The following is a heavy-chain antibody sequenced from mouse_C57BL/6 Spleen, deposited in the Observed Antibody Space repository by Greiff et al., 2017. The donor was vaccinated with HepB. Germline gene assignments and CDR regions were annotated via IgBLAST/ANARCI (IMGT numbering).Heavy chain of an antibody. Sequence: EVQLQQSGTVLARPGASVKMSCKTSGYTFTSYWMHWVKQRPGQGLEWIGAIYPGNSDTSYNQKFKGKAKLTAVTSASTAYMELSSLTNEDSAVYYCTRDPYYYGSSHYAMDYWGQGTSVTVSS. CDR3: TRDPYYYGSSHYAMDY. CDR2: IYPGNSDT. V-gene: IGHV1-5*01. CDR1: GYTFTSYW. D-gene: IGHD1-1*01. J-gene: IGHJ4*01.